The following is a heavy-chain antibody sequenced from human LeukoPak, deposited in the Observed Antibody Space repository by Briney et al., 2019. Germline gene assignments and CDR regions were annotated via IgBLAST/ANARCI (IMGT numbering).Heavy chain of an antibody. J-gene: IGHJ4*02. CDR1: GFTFSSSG. CDR2: ISGTGDRT. D-gene: IGHD4-23*01. CDR3: AKDAWVVTTTYFDY. Sequence: GGSLRLSCAASGFTFSSSGMIWVRQAPGKGLEWVSAISGTGDRTYHADSVKGRFTISRDNSKNTVYLQMSSLRAEDTAVYFCAKDAWVVTTTYFDYWGQGTLVTVSS. V-gene: IGHV3-23*01.